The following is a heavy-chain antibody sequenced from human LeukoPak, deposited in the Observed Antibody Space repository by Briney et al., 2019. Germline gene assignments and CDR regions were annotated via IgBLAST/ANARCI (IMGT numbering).Heavy chain of an antibody. CDR1: GYTFSSYY. CDR2: MNPNSGNT. CDR3: TRGLRREQQLLRAFDD. D-gene: IGHD6-13*01. J-gene: IGHJ4*02. Sequence: ASVKVSCKASGYTFSSYYINWVRQATGQGLEWMGWMNPNSGNTGYAQKFQGRVSMTSNTSISTAYMELSSLRSEDRAVYYCTRGLRREQQLLRAFDDWGQGTLVTVSS. V-gene: IGHV1-8*01.